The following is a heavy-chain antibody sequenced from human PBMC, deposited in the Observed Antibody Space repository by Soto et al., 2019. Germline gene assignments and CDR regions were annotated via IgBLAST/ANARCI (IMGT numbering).Heavy chain of an antibody. D-gene: IGHD4-17*01. CDR3: AKAPHDYGGKNAFDI. CDR2: ISGSGGST. J-gene: IGHJ3*02. CDR1: GFTFSSYG. Sequence: PGGSLRLSCAASGFTFSSYGMHWVRQAPGKGLEWVSVISGSGGSTYYADSVKGRFTISRDNSKNTLYLQMNSLRAEDTAVYYCAKAPHDYGGKNAFDIWGQGTMVTVSS. V-gene: IGHV3-23*01.